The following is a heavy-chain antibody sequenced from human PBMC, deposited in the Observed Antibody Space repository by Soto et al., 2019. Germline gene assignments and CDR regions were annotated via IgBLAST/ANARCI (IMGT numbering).Heavy chain of an antibody. V-gene: IGHV4-30-4*01. D-gene: IGHD3-22*01. CDR1: GGSISSGDYC. J-gene: IGHJ5*02. CDR2: IYYSGST. CDR3: ARDHYYHDSSVWFDP. Sequence: SETHSVTCTVSGGSISSGDYCWSWIRQPPGKGLEWIGYIYYSGSTYYNPSLKSRVTISVDTSKNQFSLKLSSVTAADTAVYYCARDHYYHDSSVWFDPWGQGTLVTVSS.